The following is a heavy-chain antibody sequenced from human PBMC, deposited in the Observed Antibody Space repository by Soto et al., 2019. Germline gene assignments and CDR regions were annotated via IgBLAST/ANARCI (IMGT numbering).Heavy chain of an antibody. J-gene: IGHJ5*02. V-gene: IGHV3-21*01. Sequence: GGSLRLSCVASGFTSSNYNMNWVRQAPGKGLEWVSHISGTGVYIHYADAVKGRFTISRDNAKSSVYLQMNSLRAEDTAVYYCAREGALKPFSSWGQGALVTVSS. CDR3: AREGALKPFSS. CDR1: GFTSSNYN. CDR2: ISGTGVYI.